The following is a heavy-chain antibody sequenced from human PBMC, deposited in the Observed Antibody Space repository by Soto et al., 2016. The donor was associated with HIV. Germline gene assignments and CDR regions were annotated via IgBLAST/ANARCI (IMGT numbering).Heavy chain of an antibody. J-gene: IGHJ3*02. CDR2: LWSDGINK. CDR3: ARDQSERSHFGYDGFDI. V-gene: IGHV3-33*01. Sequence: VQLVESGGGIVQPGRSLKLSCAASGFIFGSYGFHWVRQAPGKGLEWVASLWSDGINKYYVESVKGRFTISRDNSKSTVYLQMNSLRVEDTAVYYCARDQSERSHFGYDGFDIWGQGQRSSSL. CDR1: GFIFGSYG. D-gene: IGHD3-10*01.